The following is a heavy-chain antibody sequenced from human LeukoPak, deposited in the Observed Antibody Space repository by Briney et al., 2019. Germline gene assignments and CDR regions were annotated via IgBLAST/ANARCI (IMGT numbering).Heavy chain of an antibody. V-gene: IGHV1-8*01. D-gene: IGHD2-21*01. CDR3: ARGPTYSDY. J-gene: IGHJ4*02. Sequence: ASVRVSCKASRYTFSNYDINWVRQATGQGLEWMGWMNPNSGNTGYAQKFQGRVTMTRNTSISTAYMELSSLRSEDTAVYYCARGPTYSDYWGQGTLVTVSS. CDR2: MNPNSGNT. CDR1: RYTFSNYD.